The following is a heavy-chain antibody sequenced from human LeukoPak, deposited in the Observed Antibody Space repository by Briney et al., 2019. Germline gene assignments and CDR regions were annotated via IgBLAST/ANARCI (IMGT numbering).Heavy chain of an antibody. D-gene: IGHD2-21*01. J-gene: IGHJ3*02. V-gene: IGHV4-34*01. CDR1: GXSLSGYY. CDR2: INHSGST. Sequence: TSETLSLTCAVYGXSLSGYYWSWIRQPPGKGLEWIGEINHSGSTNYNPSLKSRVTISVDTSKNQFSLKLSSVTAADTAVYYCASPHIAGAFDIWGQGTMVTVSS. CDR3: ASPHIAGAFDI.